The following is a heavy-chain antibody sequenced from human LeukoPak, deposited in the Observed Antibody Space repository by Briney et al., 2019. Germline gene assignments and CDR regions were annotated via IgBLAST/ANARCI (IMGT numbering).Heavy chain of an antibody. CDR2: TYYRSKWYN. J-gene: IGHJ4*02. CDR3: ARVQYSSSSHSFDY. Sequence: SQTLSLTCAISGDSVSSNSAAWNWIRLSPSRGLEWLGRTYYRSKWYNDYAVSVKSRITINPDTSKNQFSLQLNSVTPEDTAVYYCARVQYSSSSHSFDYWGQGTLVTVSS. D-gene: IGHD6-6*01. V-gene: IGHV6-1*01. CDR1: GDSVSSNSAA.